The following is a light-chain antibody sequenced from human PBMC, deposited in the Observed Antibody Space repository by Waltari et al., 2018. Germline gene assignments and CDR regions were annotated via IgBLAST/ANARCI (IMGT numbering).Light chain of an antibody. J-gene: IGLJ3*02. V-gene: IGLV2-11*01. Sequence: QSALTQPRSLSGSPGQSVTIPCTGTSSDVGAKNYVSWYQHHPGKAPKLLIYDVTKRPSWVPDRFSGSKSDNTAFLTISGLQAEDEADYYCCSSAASWVFGGGTKLTVL. CDR3: CSSAASWV. CDR2: DVT. CDR1: SSDVGAKNY.